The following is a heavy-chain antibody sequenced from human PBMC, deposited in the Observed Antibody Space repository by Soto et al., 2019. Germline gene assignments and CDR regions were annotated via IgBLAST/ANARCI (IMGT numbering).Heavy chain of an antibody. D-gene: IGHD1-26*01. Sequence: QVPLVQSGAEVKKPGSSVNVSCKASGGTFSSYSINWVRQAPGQGLEGMGEIIPIFGTANYAQKFQGRVTITADESTSTAYMERSSLRSEDTAVYYCARDGGRHSGGIDYWGQGTVVTVSS. CDR2: IIPIFGTA. CDR1: GGTFSSYS. V-gene: IGHV1-69*01. CDR3: ARDGGRHSGGIDY. J-gene: IGHJ4*02.